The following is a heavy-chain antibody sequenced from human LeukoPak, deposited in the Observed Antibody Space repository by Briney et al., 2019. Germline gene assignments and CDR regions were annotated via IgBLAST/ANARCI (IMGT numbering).Heavy chain of an antibody. CDR1: GGSISPYY. Sequence: SETLSLTCTASGGSISPYYWSWIRQPPGKGPEWIGYIYYSGSTNYNPSLKSRVTISVDTSKNQFSLKLSSVTAADTAMYYCARHGGGGESYPRVFDYWGRGNLVTVSS. CDR3: ARHGGGGESYPRVFDY. CDR2: IYYSGST. J-gene: IGHJ4*02. V-gene: IGHV4-59*08. D-gene: IGHD1-26*01.